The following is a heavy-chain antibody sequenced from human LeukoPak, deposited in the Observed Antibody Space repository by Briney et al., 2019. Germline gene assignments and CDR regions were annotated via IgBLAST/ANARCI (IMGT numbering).Heavy chain of an antibody. CDR3: ARVLYSCFDY. D-gene: IGHD5-18*01. Sequence: PSETLSLTCAVYGGSFSDYYWSWIRQPPGKGLEWIGEINHSGNSNYNPSLKSRVTISVDTSKNQFSLKLSSVTAADTAVYYCARVLYSCFDYWGQGTLVTVSS. J-gene: IGHJ4*02. CDR1: GGSFSDYY. V-gene: IGHV4-34*01. CDR2: INHSGNS.